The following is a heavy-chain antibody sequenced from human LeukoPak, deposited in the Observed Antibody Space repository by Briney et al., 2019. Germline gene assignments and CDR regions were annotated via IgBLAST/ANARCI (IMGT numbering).Heavy chain of an antibody. V-gene: IGHV1-2*02. CDR3: ARDTVGYSGYFY. CDR2: INPNSGGT. J-gene: IGHJ4*02. D-gene: IGHD5-12*01. Sequence: ASVKVSCKASGYTFSGNYMHWVRQAPGQGLEWMGWINPNSGGTNYAQKFQGRVTMTRDTSISTAYMELSRLRSDDTAVYYCARDTVGYSGYFYWGQGTLVTVSS. CDR1: GYTFSGNY.